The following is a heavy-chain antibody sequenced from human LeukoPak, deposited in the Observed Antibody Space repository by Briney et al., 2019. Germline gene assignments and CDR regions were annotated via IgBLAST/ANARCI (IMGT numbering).Heavy chain of an antibody. Sequence: ASVKVSCKASGYTFTGYYMHWVRQAPGQGLEWMGWINPNSGGTNYAQKFQGWVTMTRDTSISTAYMELSRLRSDDTAVYYCARGEALTIFGVVSGYFDLWGRGTLVTVSS. V-gene: IGHV1-2*04. CDR3: ARGEALTIFGVVSGYFDL. D-gene: IGHD3-3*01. J-gene: IGHJ2*01. CDR2: INPNSGGT. CDR1: GYTFTGYY.